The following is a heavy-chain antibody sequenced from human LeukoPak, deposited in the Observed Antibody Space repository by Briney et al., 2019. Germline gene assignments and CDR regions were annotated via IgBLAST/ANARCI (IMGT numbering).Heavy chain of an antibody. CDR1: GLTFTRLG. Sequence: GRCLRLFCAASGLTFTRLGMRWVRQAPGKGLEWGTTISGSCRNIYYPDSVEARLTISRDNDKNSLYLQMNSLRAEDTAVYYCARGDKVVGADYYYYMDVWGKGTTVTISS. CDR2: ISGSCRNI. CDR3: ARGDKVVGADYYYYMDV. V-gene: IGHV3-21*01. D-gene: IGHD2-15*01. J-gene: IGHJ6*03.